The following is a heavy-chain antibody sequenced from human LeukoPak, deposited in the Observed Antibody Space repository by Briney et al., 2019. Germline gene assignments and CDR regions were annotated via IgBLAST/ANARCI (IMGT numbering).Heavy chain of an antibody. J-gene: IGHJ5*02. D-gene: IGHD5-18*01. Sequence: SETLSLTCTVSGGSISSYYWSWIRQPPGKGLEWIGYIYYSGSTNYNPSLKGRVTISVDTSKNQFSLKLSSVTAADTAVYYCAREGGYRDCWFDPWGQGTLVTVSS. V-gene: IGHV4-59*12. CDR1: GGSISSYY. CDR3: AREGGYRDCWFDP. CDR2: IYYSGST.